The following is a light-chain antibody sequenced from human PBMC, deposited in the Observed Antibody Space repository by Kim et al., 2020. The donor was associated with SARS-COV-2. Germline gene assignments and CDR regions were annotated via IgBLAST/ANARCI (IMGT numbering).Light chain of an antibody. J-gene: IGLJ3*02. CDR2: EDS. V-gene: IGLV3-1*01. CDR3: QAWDSSTGV. Sequence: VSPGQTASITCSGDKLGDKYVCWYQQKPGQSPVRVIYEDSRRPSGIPERFLGSNSGNTATLTISGTQALDEADYYCQAWDSSTGVFGGGTQLTVL. CDR1: KLGDKY.